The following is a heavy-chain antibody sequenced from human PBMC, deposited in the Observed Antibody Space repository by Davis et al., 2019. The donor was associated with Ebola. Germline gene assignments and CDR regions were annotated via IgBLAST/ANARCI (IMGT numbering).Heavy chain of an antibody. CDR1: GFTVSSNY. CDR2: ISDSGGST. CDR3: AKVGGSGTY. V-gene: IGHV3-23*01. J-gene: IGHJ4*02. Sequence: GESLKISCAASGFTVSSNYMTWVRQAPGKGLEWVSGISDSGGSTHYADSVKGRFTISRDNSKNTLYLQMNSLRAEDTAVYYCAKVGGSGTYWGQGILVTVSS. D-gene: IGHD3-10*01.